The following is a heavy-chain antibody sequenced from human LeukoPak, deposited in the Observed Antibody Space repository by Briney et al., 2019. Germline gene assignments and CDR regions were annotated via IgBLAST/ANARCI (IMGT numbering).Heavy chain of an antibody. V-gene: IGHV3-11*01. J-gene: IGHJ4*02. CDR3: ARVFYYNDFDY. CDR1: GFTFSDYY. D-gene: IGHD3-10*01. CDR2: ISSGGSSE. Sequence: PGGSLRLSCAASGFTFSDYYMSWIRQPPGKGLEWVSYISSGGSSEYYADSVKGRFTISRENAKNSLYLQMNSLRAEDTAVYYCARVFYYNDFDYWGQGTLVTVSS.